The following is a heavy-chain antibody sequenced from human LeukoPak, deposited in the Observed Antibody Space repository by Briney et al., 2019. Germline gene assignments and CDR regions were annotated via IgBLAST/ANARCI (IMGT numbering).Heavy chain of an antibody. CDR3: ARGRVVVVPAAMGYYHYMDV. CDR1: GGSISSYY. Sequence: PSETLSLTCTVSGGSISSYYWSWIRQPAGKGLEWIGRIYTSGSTNYNPSLKSRVTMSVDTSKNQFSLKLSSVTAADTAVYYCARGRVVVVPAAMGYYHYMDVWGKGTTVTVSS. D-gene: IGHD2-2*01. V-gene: IGHV4-4*07. J-gene: IGHJ6*03. CDR2: IYTSGST.